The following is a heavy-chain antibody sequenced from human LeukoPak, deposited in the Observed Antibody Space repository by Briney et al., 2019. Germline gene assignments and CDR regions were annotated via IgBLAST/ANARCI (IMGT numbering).Heavy chain of an antibody. J-gene: IGHJ5*02. CDR1: GGSISSYY. V-gene: IGHV4-59*01. Sequence: SSETLSLTCTVSGGSISSYYWSWIRQPPGKGLEWIGYIYYSGSTSYNPSLKSRVTISVDTSKNQFSLKLSSVTAADTAVYYCARDKLSFGSRYNWFDPWGQGSLVTVSS. CDR2: IYYSGST. CDR3: ARDKLSFGSRYNWFDP. D-gene: IGHD3-16*01.